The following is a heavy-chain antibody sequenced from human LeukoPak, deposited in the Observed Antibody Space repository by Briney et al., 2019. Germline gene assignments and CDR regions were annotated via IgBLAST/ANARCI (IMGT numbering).Heavy chain of an antibody. CDR1: GFSFRSYG. Sequence: LSGRSLRLSCAASGFSFRSYGMHWVRQAPGKGLEWVAVISYDGSNKYYADSVKGRFTISRDNSKNTLFLQMNSLRGEDTAVYYCARDPEYISGYYYNWFDPWGQGTLVTVSS. J-gene: IGHJ5*02. CDR3: ARDPEYISGYYYNWFDP. CDR2: ISYDGSNK. V-gene: IGHV3-30*03. D-gene: IGHD3-22*01.